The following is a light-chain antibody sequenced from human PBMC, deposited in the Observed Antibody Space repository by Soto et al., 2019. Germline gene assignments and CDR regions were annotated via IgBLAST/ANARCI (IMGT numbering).Light chain of an antibody. CDR2: DAS. CDR1: QSVSSH. CDR3: QQRSNWPLT. V-gene: IGKV3-11*01. J-gene: IGKJ4*01. Sequence: EIVLTQSPATLSLSPGERATLSCRASQSVSSHLAWYQQKPGQAPRLLIYDASNRATGIPARFSGSGSGTDFILTISSLEPEDFAVYYCQQRSNWPLTFGGGTKVEIK.